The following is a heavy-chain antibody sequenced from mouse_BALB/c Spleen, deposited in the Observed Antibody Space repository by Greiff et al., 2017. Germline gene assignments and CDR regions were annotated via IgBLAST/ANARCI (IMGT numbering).Heavy chain of an antibody. V-gene: IGHV2-2*02. J-gene: IGHJ2*01. CDR1: GFSLTSYG. CDR3: ARKGDWDEGFDY. Sequence: QVQLQQSGPGLVQPSQSLSITCTVSGFSLTSYGVHWVRQSPGKGLEWLGVIWSGGSTDYNAAFISRLSISKDNSKSQVFFKMNSLQANDTAIYYCARKGDWDEGFDYWGQGTTLTVSS. D-gene: IGHD4-1*01. CDR2: IWSGGST.